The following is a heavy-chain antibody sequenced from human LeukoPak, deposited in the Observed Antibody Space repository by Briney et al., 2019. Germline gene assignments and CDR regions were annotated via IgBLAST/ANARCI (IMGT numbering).Heavy chain of an antibody. V-gene: IGHV4-59*08. CDR3: ATSTPWYFDL. D-gene: IGHD2-15*01. J-gene: IGHJ2*01. CDR2: IYYSGST. Sequence: SETLSLTCTVSGDSISSYYWSWIRQPPGKGLEWIGYIYYSGSTNYNPSLKSRVTISVDTSKNQFSLKLSSVTAADTAVYYCATSTPWYFDLWGRGTLVTVSS. CDR1: GDSISSYY.